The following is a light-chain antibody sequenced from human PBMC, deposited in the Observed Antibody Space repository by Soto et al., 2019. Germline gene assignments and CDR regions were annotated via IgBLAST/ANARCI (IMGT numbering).Light chain of an antibody. CDR1: SSNIGSNN. CDR3: EAWDDSLNGVV. Sequence: VLTQTPSASGTPGQRVNISCSGSSSNIGSNNVNWYQQLPGTAPKLLIYSNNQRPSGVPDRFSGSKSGTSASLAISGLQSEDEADYYCEAWDDSLNGVVFGGGTKVTVL. V-gene: IGLV1-44*01. CDR2: SNN. J-gene: IGLJ2*01.